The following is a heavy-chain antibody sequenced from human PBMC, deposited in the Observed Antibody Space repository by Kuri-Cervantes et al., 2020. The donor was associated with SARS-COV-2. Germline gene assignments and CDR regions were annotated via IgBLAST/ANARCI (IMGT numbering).Heavy chain of an antibody. J-gene: IGHJ4*02. D-gene: IGHD5-24*01. Sequence: ETLSLTCAASGFTFSSYSMNWVRQAPGKGLEWVSSISSSSSYIYYADSVKGRFTISRDNAKNSLYLQMNSLRAEDTALYYCAKDNGWLQLHFFDYWGQGTLVTVSS. CDR3: AKDNGWLQLHFFDY. CDR2: ISSSSSYI. CDR1: GFTFSSYS. V-gene: IGHV3-21*04.